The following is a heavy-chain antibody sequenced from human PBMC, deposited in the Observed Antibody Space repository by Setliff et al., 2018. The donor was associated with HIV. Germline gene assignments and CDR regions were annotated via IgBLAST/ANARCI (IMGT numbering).Heavy chain of an antibody. CDR1: GYIFTDYY. D-gene: IGHD2-15*01. J-gene: IGHJ4*02. CDR2: MNPNSGNT. Sequence: ASVKVSCKASGYIFTDYYMHWVRQAPGQELGWMGWMNPNSGNTGYAQKFQGRVTMTRNTSISTAYMELSSLRSDDTAIYYCAKPFGSYGSRQLDSWGQGTLVTVSS. CDR3: AKPFGSYGSRQLDS. V-gene: IGHV1-8*02.